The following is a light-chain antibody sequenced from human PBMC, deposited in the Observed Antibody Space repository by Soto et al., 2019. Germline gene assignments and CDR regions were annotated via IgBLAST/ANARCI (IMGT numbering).Light chain of an antibody. CDR2: GAS. CDR1: QSVSSSY. J-gene: IGKJ4*01. Sequence: IGLTQSPAPLSLSPGERATLSCRSSQSVSSSYLAWYQQKPGQAPRLLIYGASTRATGIPARFSGSGSGAEFTLTISSLQSEDVAVYYCQQYHNWPLTFGGGTKVDIK. CDR3: QQYHNWPLT. V-gene: IGKV3-15*01.